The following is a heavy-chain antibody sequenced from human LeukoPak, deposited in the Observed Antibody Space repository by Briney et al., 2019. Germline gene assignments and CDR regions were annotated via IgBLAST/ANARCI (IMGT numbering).Heavy chain of an antibody. J-gene: IGHJ5*02. Sequence: SETLSLTCTVSGGSISSYYWSWIRQPAGKGLEWIGYILYSGSTNYNPSLESRVTISVDTSKNQFSLKLSSVTAADTAVYYCASLRFRLRRSYNWFDPWGQGTLVTVSS. CDR2: ILYSGST. V-gene: IGHV4-59*08. CDR3: ASLRFRLRRSYNWFDP. CDR1: GGSISSYY. D-gene: IGHD3-3*01.